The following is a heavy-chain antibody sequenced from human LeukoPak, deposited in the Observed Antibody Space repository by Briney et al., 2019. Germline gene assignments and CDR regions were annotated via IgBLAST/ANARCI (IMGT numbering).Heavy chain of an antibody. CDR2: INHSGST. CDR1: GGSFSGYY. D-gene: IGHD6-13*01. J-gene: IGHJ4*02. CDR3: ARAMGSSWSYFDY. Sequence: PSETLSLTCAVYGGSFSGYYWSWIRQPPRKGLEWVGEINHSGSTNYNPSLKSRVTISVDTSKNQFSLKLSSVTAADTAVYYCARAMGSSWSYFDYWGQGTLVTVSS. V-gene: IGHV4-34*01.